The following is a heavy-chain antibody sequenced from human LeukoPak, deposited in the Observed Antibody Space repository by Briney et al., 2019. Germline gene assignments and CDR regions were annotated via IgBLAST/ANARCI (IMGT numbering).Heavy chain of an antibody. Sequence: SETLSLTXTVSGGSISSYYWSWIRQPPGKGLEWIGYIYYSGSTNYNPSLKSRVTISVDTSKNQFSLKLSSVTAADTAVYYCARGPTWSETNDAFDIWGQGTMVTVSS. CDR2: IYYSGST. CDR1: GGSISSYY. V-gene: IGHV4-59*01. CDR3: ARGPTWSETNDAFDI. J-gene: IGHJ3*02. D-gene: IGHD1-1*01.